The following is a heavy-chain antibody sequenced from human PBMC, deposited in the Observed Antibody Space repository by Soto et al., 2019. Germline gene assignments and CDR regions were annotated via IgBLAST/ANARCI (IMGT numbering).Heavy chain of an antibody. V-gene: IGHV4-59*01. D-gene: IGHD5-12*01. Sequence: SERLSLTCTVSGGSISSYYWSWIRQPPGKGLEWIGYIYYSGSTNYNPSLKSRVTISVDTSKNQFSLKLSSVTAADTAVYYCARVLGVEMATTRQYYFDYWGQGTLVTVSS. CDR1: GGSISSYY. J-gene: IGHJ4*02. CDR3: ARVLGVEMATTRQYYFDY. CDR2: IYYSGST.